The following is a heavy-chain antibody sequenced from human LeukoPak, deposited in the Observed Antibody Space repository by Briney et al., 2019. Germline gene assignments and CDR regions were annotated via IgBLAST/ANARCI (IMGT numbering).Heavy chain of an antibody. J-gene: IGHJ3*02. CDR3: ARVLYCSGGSCYLAGYAFDI. CDR2: IYYSGST. V-gene: IGHV4-59*01. Sequence: SETLSLTCTVSGGSISSYYWSWIRQPPGKGLEWIGYIYYSGSTNYNPSLKSRVTISVDTSKNQFSLKLSSVTAADTAVYYCARVLYCSGGSCYLAGYAFDIWGQGTMVTVSS. CDR1: GGSISSYY. D-gene: IGHD2-15*01.